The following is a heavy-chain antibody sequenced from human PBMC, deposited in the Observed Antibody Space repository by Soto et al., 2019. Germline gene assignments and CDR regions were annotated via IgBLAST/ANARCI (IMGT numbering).Heavy chain of an antibody. V-gene: IGHV4-31*03. CDR2: IHDSGSS. CDR3: ARSQMATTGPYLDF. CDR1: GGSISSGGYY. J-gene: IGHJ4*01. D-gene: IGHD1-1*01. Sequence: SETLSLTCTVSGGSISSGGYYWTWIRLHPVRGLEWIGYIHDSGSSFYLPSLKSRVTILLETSKNQFSLNLRSVTAADTAVYHCARSQMATTGPYLDFWGHGTLLTVSS.